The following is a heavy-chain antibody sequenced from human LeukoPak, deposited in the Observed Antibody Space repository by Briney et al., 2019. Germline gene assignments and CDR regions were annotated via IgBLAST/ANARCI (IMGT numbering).Heavy chain of an antibody. J-gene: IGHJ4*02. CDR2: ISTSGSTI. V-gene: IGHV3-48*03. D-gene: IGHD3-22*01. Sequence: GGSLRLSCVASGFTFSSFEMTWVRQAPGKGLEWVSYISTSGSTIYYADSVKGRFTMSRDNAKNSLYLQMNSLRADATAVYYCARALYDISGYYDYWGQGTLVTVSS. CDR1: GFTFSSFE. CDR3: ARALYDISGYYDY.